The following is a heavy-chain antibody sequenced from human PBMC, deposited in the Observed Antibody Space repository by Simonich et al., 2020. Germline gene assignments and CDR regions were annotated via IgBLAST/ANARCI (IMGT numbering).Heavy chain of an antibody. J-gene: IGHJ3*02. CDR2: ISYEGINK. CDR3: AREGLLLDAFDI. D-gene: IGHD2-15*01. V-gene: IGHV3-30*07. CDR1: GFTFSSYA. Sequence: QVQLVESGGGVVQPGRSLRLSCAASGFTFSSYAMHWVRQAPGKEVGGVAVISYEGINKYYADSVKGRFTISRDNSKNTLYLQMNSLRAEDTAVYYCAREGLLLDAFDIWGQGTMVTVSS.